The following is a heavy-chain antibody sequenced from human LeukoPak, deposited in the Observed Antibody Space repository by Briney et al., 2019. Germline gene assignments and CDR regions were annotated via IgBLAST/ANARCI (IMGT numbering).Heavy chain of an antibody. CDR1: GGSVSSSSYY. D-gene: IGHD3-10*01. CDR2: LYYSGAT. J-gene: IGHJ5*02. V-gene: IGHV4-39*01. CDR3: ARHYGP. Sequence: SETLSLTCTVSGGSVSSSSYYWGWIRQSPGKGLEWIGSLYYSGATYHNPPLKSRVAMTIDTSKNQFSLKLNSVTAADTAVYYCARHYGPWGQGTLVTVSS.